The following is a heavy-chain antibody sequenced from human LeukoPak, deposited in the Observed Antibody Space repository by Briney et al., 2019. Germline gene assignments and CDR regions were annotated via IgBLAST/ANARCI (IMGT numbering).Heavy chain of an antibody. CDR3: ARIDHLGYCSGGSRYKTQPADL. CDR2: ISSSGSTI. D-gene: IGHD2-15*01. Sequence: PGGSLRLSCAASGFTFSDYYMSWIRQAPGKGLEWVSYISSSGSTIYYADSVKGRFTISRDNAKNSLYLQMNSLRAEDTAVYYCARIDHLGYCSGGSRYKTQPADLWGQGTLVTVSS. J-gene: IGHJ5*02. CDR1: GFTFSDYY. V-gene: IGHV3-11*04.